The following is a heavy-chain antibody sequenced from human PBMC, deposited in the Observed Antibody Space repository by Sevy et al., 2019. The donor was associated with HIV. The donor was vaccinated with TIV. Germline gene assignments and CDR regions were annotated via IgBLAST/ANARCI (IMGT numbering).Heavy chain of an antibody. CDR1: GFTFSNYA. V-gene: IGHV3-23*01. Sequence: GGSLRLSCGASGFTFSNYAMSWVRQAPGKGLEWVSPFSFGCGQITYADSVKGRFTISRDNSKNTLYLQMNSLRAEDTAVYYCAREGCTKPHDYWGQGTLVTVSS. J-gene: IGHJ4*02. CDR2: FSFGCGQI. CDR3: AREGCTKPHDY. D-gene: IGHD2-8*01.